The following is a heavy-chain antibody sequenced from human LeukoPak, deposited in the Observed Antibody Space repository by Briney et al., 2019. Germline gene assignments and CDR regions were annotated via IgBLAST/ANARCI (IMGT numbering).Heavy chain of an antibody. CDR1: GDSINSGSYY. J-gene: IGHJ5*02. V-gene: IGHV4-61*02. CDR2: IYTSGST. D-gene: IGHD6-6*01. CDR3: ARDHLGPSIAALVKYNWFDP. Sequence: ASETLSLTCTVSGDSINSGSYYWSWLRQPAGKGLEWIGRIYTSGSTNYNPSLKSRVTISVDTSKNQFSLKLSSVTAADTAVYYCARDHLGPSIAALVKYNWFDPWGQGTLVTVSS.